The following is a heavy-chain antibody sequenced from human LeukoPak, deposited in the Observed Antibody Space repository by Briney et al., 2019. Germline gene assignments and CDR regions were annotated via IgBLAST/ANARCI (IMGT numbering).Heavy chain of an antibody. V-gene: IGHV4-59*12. CDR3: ARKENSIVVVVAATGPFDY. CDR1: GGSISSYY. CDR2: IYYSGST. D-gene: IGHD2-15*01. Sequence: SETLSLTCTVSGGSISSYYWSWIRQPPGKGLEWIGYIYYSGSTNYNPSLKSRVTISVDTSKNQFSLKLSSVTAADTAVYYCARKENSIVVVVAATGPFDYWGQGTLVTVSS. J-gene: IGHJ4*02.